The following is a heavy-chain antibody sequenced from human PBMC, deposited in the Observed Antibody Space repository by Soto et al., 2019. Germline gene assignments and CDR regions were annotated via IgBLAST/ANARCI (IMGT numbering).Heavy chain of an antibody. V-gene: IGHV1-58*02. CDR1: GFSFSTSA. J-gene: IGHJ4*02. D-gene: IGHD3-22*01. CDR3: ARAPWDSSGPGVY. CDR2: IVVGSGDR. Sequence: SVKVSCKASGFSFSTSAMQWVRQARGQGLEWIGWIVVGSGDRNYAQKFQGRVTMTRDMSTNTAYMELSSLRSEDTAVYYCARAPWDSSGPGVYWGQGTLVTVSS.